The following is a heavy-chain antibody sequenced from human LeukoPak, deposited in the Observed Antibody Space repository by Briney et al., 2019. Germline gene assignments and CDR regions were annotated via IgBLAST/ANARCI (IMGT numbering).Heavy chain of an antibody. D-gene: IGHD5-18*01. Sequence: SVKVSCKASGGTFSSYAISWVRQAPGQGLEWMGGIIPIFGTANYAQKFQGRVTITADESTSTAYMELSSLRSEDTAVYYCARDRGYSYGTFDYWGQGTLSPSPQ. CDR1: GGTFSSYA. V-gene: IGHV1-69*13. CDR2: IIPIFGTA. J-gene: IGHJ4*02. CDR3: ARDRGYSYGTFDY.